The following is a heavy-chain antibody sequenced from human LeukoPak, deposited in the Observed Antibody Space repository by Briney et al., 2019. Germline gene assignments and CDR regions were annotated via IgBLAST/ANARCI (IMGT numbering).Heavy chain of an antibody. CDR3: ARDSGGRSGEDSGTFDY. CDR2: IYYSGST. D-gene: IGHD1-26*01. V-gene: IGHV4-39*07. Sequence: SETLSLTCTVSGGSISSSSYYWGWIRQPPGKGLEWIGSIYYSGSTYYNPSLKSRVTISVDTSENQFSLKLSSVTAADTAVYYCARDSGGRSGEDSGTFDYWGQGTLVTVSS. CDR1: GGSISSSSYY. J-gene: IGHJ4*02.